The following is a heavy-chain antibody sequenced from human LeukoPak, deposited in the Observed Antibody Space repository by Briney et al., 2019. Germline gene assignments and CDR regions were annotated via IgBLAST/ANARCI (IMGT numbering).Heavy chain of an antibody. CDR3: ARDPEYYDILTGYSTGGHY. CDR1: GYTLTELS. V-gene: IGHV1-69*04. Sequence: SVKVSCKVSGYTLTELSMHWVRQAPGKGLEWMGRIIPILGIANYAQKFQGRVTITADKSTSTAYMELSSLRSEDTAVYYCARDPEYYDILTGYSTGGHYWGQGTLVTVSS. D-gene: IGHD3-9*01. J-gene: IGHJ4*02. CDR2: IIPILGIA.